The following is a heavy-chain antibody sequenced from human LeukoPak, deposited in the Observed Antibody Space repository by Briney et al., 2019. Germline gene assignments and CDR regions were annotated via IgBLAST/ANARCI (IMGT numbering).Heavy chain of an antibody. V-gene: IGHV4-59*01. D-gene: IGHD2-21*01. CDR3: ARDRSLGIVDY. J-gene: IGHJ4*02. CDR1: GGSISSYY. Sequence: TSETLSLTCTVSGGSISSYYWSWIRQPPGKGLEWIGYIYYSGSTNYNPSLKSRVTISVDASKNHFSLKLSSVTAVDTAVYYCARDRSLGIVDYWGQGTLVTVSS. CDR2: IYYSGST.